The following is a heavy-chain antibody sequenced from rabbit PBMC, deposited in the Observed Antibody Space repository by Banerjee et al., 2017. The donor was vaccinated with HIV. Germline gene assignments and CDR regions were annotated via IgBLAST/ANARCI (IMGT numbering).Heavy chain of an antibody. D-gene: IGHD4-1*01. CDR1: GFSFSNKYV. Sequence: QEQLEESGGDLVKPEGSLTLTCTASGFSFSNKYVMCWVRQAPGKGLEWIACINSSSGNTVYATWAKGRFTISKTSSTTVTLQMTSLTAADTATYFCARGSYGSSGWGDLWGQGTLVTVS. J-gene: IGHJ6*01. V-gene: IGHV1S45*01. CDR3: ARGSYGSSGWGDL. CDR2: INSSSGNT.